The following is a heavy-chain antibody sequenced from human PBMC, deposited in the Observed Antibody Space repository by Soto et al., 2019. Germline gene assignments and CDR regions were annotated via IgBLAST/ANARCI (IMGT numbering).Heavy chain of an antibody. CDR1: GGTFSSYA. V-gene: IGHV1-69*13. CDR2: IIPIFGTA. J-gene: IGHJ5*02. Sequence: GASVKVSCKASGGTFSSYAISWVRQAPGQGLEWMGGIIPIFGTANYAQKFQGRVTITADESTSTAYMELSSLRSDDTAVYYCARRSSSSSDWFDPWGQGTLVTVSS. D-gene: IGHD6-6*01. CDR3: ARRSSSSSDWFDP.